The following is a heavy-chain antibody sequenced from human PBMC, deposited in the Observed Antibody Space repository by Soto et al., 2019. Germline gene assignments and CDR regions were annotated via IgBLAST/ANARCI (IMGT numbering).Heavy chain of an antibody. CDR1: DDSFRGAEYY. D-gene: IGHD6-19*01. Sequence: VLLQESGPRLLRPSETLSLTCTVSDDSFRGAEYYWSWIRQPLVKGPEWIGYTYYNGVTKYNPALRSRVTMSEDTSKNQFSLRLSSVTAADTAVYFCARGPAYINGWRTFDLWGRGILVTVSS. V-gene: IGHV4-61*08. CDR3: ARGPAYINGWRTFDL. CDR2: TYYNGVT. J-gene: IGHJ4*02.